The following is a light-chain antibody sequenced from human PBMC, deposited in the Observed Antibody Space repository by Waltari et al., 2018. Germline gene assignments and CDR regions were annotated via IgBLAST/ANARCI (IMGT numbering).Light chain of an antibody. CDR3: QSFDNMLSGGVV. CDR2: GNN. J-gene: IGLJ2*01. Sequence: QSVLTQPPSVSGTPGQRVTTSCRGSPSNTGAVHARHWYQPLPGTAPKPLIYGNNNRPSGVPDRFSGSKSGTSASLAITGLQADDEADYFCQSFDNMLSGGVVFGGGTKLAVL. CDR1: PSNTGAVHA. V-gene: IGLV1-40*01.